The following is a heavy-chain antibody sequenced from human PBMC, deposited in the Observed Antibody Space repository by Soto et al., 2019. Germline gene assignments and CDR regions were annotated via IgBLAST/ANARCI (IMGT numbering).Heavy chain of an antibody. D-gene: IGHD2-21*01. CDR3: TRGGDPYKTGH. V-gene: IGHV4-30-2*02. Sequence: SETLSLTCAVSGGSISSGGYSWSWIRQPPGKGLEWIGYIYHSGSTNYNPSLKGRVTMSVDTSKNQFSLKLTSVNTADTAIYYCTRGGDPYKTGHWGQGTLVTVSS. CDR2: IYHSGST. J-gene: IGHJ4*02. CDR1: GGSISSGGYS.